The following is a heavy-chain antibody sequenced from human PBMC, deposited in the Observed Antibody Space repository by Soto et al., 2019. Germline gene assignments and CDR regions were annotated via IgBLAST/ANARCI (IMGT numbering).Heavy chain of an antibody. CDR2: IFYTGST. CDR1: CCSIDINLYY. J-gene: IGHJ5*02. CDR3: ARPKTIGAAAGKGWFDP. V-gene: IGHV4-39*01. Sequence: SDTLSPICPFACCSIDINLYYWAWIRQPPGKGLEWIGSIFYTGSTYYSPSLKGRLTISVDPSKNQFSLKLTSVTAADTAMYYCARPKTIGAAAGKGWFDPWGQGTLVTVS. D-gene: IGHD6-13*01.